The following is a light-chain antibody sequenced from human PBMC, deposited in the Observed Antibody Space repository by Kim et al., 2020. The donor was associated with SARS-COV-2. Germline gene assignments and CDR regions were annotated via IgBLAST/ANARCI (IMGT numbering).Light chain of an antibody. CDR2: AAS. V-gene: IGKV1-27*01. CDR3: QKYNSSPWT. Sequence: GDRGTSPCRPSQGISNALAGHLQTPGKVPQHLIYAASALQTWVPSRFSVSGSGTDFTLTISSLHPEDVATYYFQKYNSSPWTFGQGTKVDIK. J-gene: IGKJ1*01. CDR1: QGISNA.